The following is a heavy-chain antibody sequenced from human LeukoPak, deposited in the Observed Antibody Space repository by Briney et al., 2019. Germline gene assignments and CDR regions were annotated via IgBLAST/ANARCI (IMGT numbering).Heavy chain of an antibody. D-gene: IGHD2-8*02. CDR1: GYTFTSYG. J-gene: IGHJ6*04. CDR2: INTYNGNT. V-gene: IGHV1-18*01. Sequence: ASVKVSCKASGYTFTSYGISWVRQAPGQGLEWMGWINTYNGNTRYAQNVQGRVNLTIDTSTSTAYMELRSLRSDDTAVYYCAREKYWMDVWGKGTTVTISS. CDR3: AREKYWMDV.